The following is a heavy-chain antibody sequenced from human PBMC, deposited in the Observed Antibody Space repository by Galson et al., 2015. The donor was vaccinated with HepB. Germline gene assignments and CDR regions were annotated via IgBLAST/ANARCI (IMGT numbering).Heavy chain of an antibody. V-gene: IGHV5-51*01. J-gene: IGHJ5*02. D-gene: IGHD6-13*01. Sequence: QSGAEVKKPGESLKISCKGSGYSFTSYWIGWVRQMPGKGLEWMGIIYPGDSDTRYSPSFQGQVTISADKSISTAYLQWSSLKASDTAMYYCARAKIVGGSSWYVEGDWQEWFDPWGQGTLVTVSS. CDR1: GYSFTSYW. CDR3: ARAKIVGGSSWYVEGDWQEWFDP. CDR2: IYPGDSDT.